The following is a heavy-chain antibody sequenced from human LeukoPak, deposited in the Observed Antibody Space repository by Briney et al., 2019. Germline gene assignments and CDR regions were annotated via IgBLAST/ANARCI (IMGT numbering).Heavy chain of an antibody. CDR2: IYYSGRT. Sequence: SETLSLTCTVSGGSISSSSYYWGWIRQPPGKGLEWIGSIYYSGRTYYNPSLKSRVTISVDTSKNQFSLKLSSVTAADTAVYYCARDRDSSSWYDYYYYMDVWGKGTTVTVSS. CDR1: GGSISSSSYY. J-gene: IGHJ6*03. D-gene: IGHD6-13*01. CDR3: ARDRDSSSWYDYYYYMDV. V-gene: IGHV4-39*07.